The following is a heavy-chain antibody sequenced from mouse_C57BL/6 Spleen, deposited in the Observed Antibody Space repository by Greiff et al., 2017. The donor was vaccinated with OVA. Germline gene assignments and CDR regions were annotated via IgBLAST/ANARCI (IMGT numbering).Heavy chain of an antibody. J-gene: IGHJ3*01. CDR3: AREDWDSWFAY. CDR2: IYPGDGDT. D-gene: IGHD4-1*01. CDR1: GYAFSSSW. V-gene: IGHV1-82*01. Sequence: VQLVESGPELVKPGASVKISCKASGYAFSSSWMNWVKQRPGKGLEWIGRIYPGDGDTNYNGKFKGKATLTADKSSSTAYMQLSSLTSEDSAVYFCAREDWDSWFAYWGQGTLVTVSA.